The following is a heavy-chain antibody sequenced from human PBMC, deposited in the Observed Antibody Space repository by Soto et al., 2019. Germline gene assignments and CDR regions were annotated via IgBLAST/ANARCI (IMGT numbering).Heavy chain of an antibody. CDR3: ARSQGSSTSLAIYYYYYYGMDG. D-gene: IGHD2-2*01. V-gene: IGHV1-69*01. CDR1: GGTFSSYA. J-gene: IGHJ6*02. Sequence: QVQLVQSGAEVKKPGSSVKVSCKASGGTFSSYAISWVRQAPGQGLEWMGGIIPISDTTNYAQKFQGTVTIPADASTSTAYMELSSLRSEDTAVYYCARSQGSSTSLAIYYYYYYGMDGWGQGTTVTVSS. CDR2: IIPISDTT.